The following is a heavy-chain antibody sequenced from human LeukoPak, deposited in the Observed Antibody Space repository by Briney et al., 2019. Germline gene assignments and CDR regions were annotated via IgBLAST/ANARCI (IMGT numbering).Heavy chain of an antibody. CDR3: ATGRGNYLGD. V-gene: IGHV3-9*01. CDR1: GFTFDDYA. Sequence: GGSLRLSCAASGFTFDDYAMHWVRQAPGKGLEWVSGISWNGGSIGYADSVKGRFTISRDNAKNSLYLQMNSLRAEDTALYYCATGRGNYLGDWGQGTLVTVSS. J-gene: IGHJ4*02. D-gene: IGHD4-11*01. CDR2: ISWNGGSI.